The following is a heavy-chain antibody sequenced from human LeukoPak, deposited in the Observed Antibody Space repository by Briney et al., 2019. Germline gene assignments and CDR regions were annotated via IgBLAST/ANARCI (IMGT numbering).Heavy chain of an antibody. CDR2: TWYDGNKK. CDR1: GFIFGSYG. V-gene: IGHV3-33*01. D-gene: IGHD1-26*01. CDR3: ARDHSTTGTYPADY. J-gene: IGHJ4*02. Sequence: PGRSLRLSCAASGFIFGSYGMHWVRQAPGKGLEWVAVTWYDGNKKYYADSVKGRFTISKDNSKNTLYLQVNSLRVEDSAVYYCARDHSTTGTYPADYWGQGTLVTVSS.